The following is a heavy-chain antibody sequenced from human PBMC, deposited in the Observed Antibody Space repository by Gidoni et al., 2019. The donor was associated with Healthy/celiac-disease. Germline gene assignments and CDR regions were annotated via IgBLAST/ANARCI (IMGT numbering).Heavy chain of an antibody. CDR2: INHSGST. Sequence: QVQLQQWGAGLLKPSETLSLTCAVYGGSFSGYYWSWIRQPPGKGLEWIGEINHSGSTNYNPSLKSRVTISVDTSKNQFSLKLSSVTAADTAVYYCARGKGYYYDSSGRGWFDPWGQGTLVTVSS. CDR1: GGSFSGYY. CDR3: ARGKGYYYDSSGRGWFDP. D-gene: IGHD3-22*01. V-gene: IGHV4-34*01. J-gene: IGHJ5*02.